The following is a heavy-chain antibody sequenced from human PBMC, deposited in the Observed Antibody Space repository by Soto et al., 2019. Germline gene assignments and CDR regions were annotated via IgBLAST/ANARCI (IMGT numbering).Heavy chain of an antibody. Sequence: EVQLVQSGAEVKKPGESLRISCKGSGYSFTSYWISWVRQMPGKGLEWMGRIDPSDSYTNYSPSFQGHVTISADKSISTAYLQWSSLKASDTAMYYCARQLRITMIVVVDSYGMDVWGQGTTVTVSS. D-gene: IGHD3-22*01. CDR2: IDPSDSYT. CDR3: ARQLRITMIVVVDSYGMDV. V-gene: IGHV5-10-1*03. CDR1: GYSFTSYW. J-gene: IGHJ6*02.